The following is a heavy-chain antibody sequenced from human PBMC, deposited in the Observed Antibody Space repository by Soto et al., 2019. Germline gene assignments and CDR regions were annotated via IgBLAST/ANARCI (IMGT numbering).Heavy chain of an antibody. V-gene: IGHV3-48*01. Sequence: GGSLRLSCAASGFTFSSYSMNWVRRAPGKGLEWVSYISSSSSTIYYVDSVKGRFTISRDNSKNTLYLQMNSLRAEDTAVYYCAKSLRGIIIDFDYWGQGTQVTVSS. CDR2: ISSSSSTI. CDR1: GFTFSSYS. D-gene: IGHD3-10*01. CDR3: AKSLRGIIIDFDY. J-gene: IGHJ4*02.